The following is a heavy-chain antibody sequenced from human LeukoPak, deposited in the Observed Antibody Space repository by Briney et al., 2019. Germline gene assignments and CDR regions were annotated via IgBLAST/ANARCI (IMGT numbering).Heavy chain of an antibody. CDR3: ARTCSSSSCYMVH. CDR2: ISVYNGNT. D-gene: IGHD2-2*02. Sequence: GASVKVSCKASGFTFNSYGITWVRQAPGQGLEWMGWISVYNGNTNYAQNLQGRVTLTTDTSTSTAYMELRSLRSDDTALYYCARTCSSSSCYMVHWGQGTLVTVSS. J-gene: IGHJ4*02. V-gene: IGHV1-18*01. CDR1: GFTFNSYG.